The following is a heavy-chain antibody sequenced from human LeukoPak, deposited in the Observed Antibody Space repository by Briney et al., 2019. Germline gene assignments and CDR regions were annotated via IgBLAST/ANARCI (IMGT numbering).Heavy chain of an antibody. J-gene: IGHJ3*01. V-gene: IGHV3-30*03. Sequence: PGGSLRLSCVTSGFTFSSYGMHWVRQVPGKGLEWVAVISRDAKSNYHVESVKGRFTISRDNSKNTLYLQMNSLRAEDTAVYYCARDFLHLGGWGQGTMVTVSS. CDR2: ISRDAKSN. CDR3: ARDFLHLGG. D-gene: IGHD3-16*01. CDR1: GFTFSSYG.